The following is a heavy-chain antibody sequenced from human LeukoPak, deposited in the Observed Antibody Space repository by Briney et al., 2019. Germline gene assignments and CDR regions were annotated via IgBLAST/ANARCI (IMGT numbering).Heavy chain of an antibody. V-gene: IGHV3-33*01. J-gene: IGHJ4*02. CDR2: IWYDGSKK. CDR3: ARDRPYCFDY. CDR1: GFTFSSYG. Sequence: PGRSLRLSCAASGFTFSSYGMHWVRQAPGKGLEWVAVIWYDGSKKYYADSVKGRFTISRDNSKNTLYLQMNSLSAEDTAVYYCARDRPYCFDYWGQGTLVTVSS.